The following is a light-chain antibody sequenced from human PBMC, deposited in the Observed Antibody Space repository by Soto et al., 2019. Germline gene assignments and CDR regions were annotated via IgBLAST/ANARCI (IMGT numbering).Light chain of an antibody. CDR1: QSVRTN. CDR2: RAS. Sequence: EIVMTQSPDTLSVSPGDIVTLSCSASQSVRTNLAWYQQKPGQAPRLLMYRASMRATGIPARFSGRGSGTEFTLTISSLQSEDSAFYFCQHYNNWPIAFGQGTRLEIK. J-gene: IGKJ5*01. CDR3: QHYNNWPIA. V-gene: IGKV3-15*01.